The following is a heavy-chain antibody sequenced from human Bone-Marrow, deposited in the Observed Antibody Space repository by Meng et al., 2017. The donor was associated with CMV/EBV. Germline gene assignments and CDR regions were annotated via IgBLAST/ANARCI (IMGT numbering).Heavy chain of an antibody. CDR1: GGSISSYY. D-gene: IGHD3-3*01. J-gene: IGHJ3*02. CDR2: IYYSGST. CDR3: ARGLGVRFLEWLLPDAFDI. Sequence: SETLSLTCTVSGGSISSYYWSWIRQPPGKGLEWIGYIYYSGSTNYNPSLKSRVTISVDTSKTQFSLKLSSVTAADTAVYYCARGLGVRFLEWLLPDAFDIWGQGTMVTVSS. V-gene: IGHV4-59*12.